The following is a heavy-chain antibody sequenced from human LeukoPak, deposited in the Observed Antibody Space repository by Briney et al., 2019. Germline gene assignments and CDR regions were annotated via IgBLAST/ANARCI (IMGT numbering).Heavy chain of an antibody. CDR1: GYTFTSYY. Sequence: GASVKVSCKASGYTFTSYYMHWVRQAPGQGLEWMGIINSSGGSTSYAQKFQGRVTMTRDMSTTTVYMELSSLRSEDTAVYYCARSQEWELLNDYWGQGTLVTVSS. V-gene: IGHV1-46*01. D-gene: IGHD1-26*01. CDR2: INSSGGST. CDR3: ARSQEWELLNDY. J-gene: IGHJ4*02.